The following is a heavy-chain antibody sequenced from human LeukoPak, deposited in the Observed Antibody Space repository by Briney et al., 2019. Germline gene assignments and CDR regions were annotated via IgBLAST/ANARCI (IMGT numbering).Heavy chain of an antibody. J-gene: IGHJ4*02. CDR1: GFTFSSYG. CDR2: ISASTSSI. Sequence: GGSLRLSCAASGFTFSSYGMHWVRQAPGKGLEWVSYISASTSSIYYADSVKGRFTISRDIGKNSLYLQMSSLRAEDTAVYYCAASSGSGNYAYYFDYWGQGTLVTVSS. V-gene: IGHV3-48*04. CDR3: AASSGSGNYAYYFDY. D-gene: IGHD3-22*01.